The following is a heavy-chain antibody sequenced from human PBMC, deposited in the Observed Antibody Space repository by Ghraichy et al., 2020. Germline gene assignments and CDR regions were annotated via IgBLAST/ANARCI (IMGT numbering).Heavy chain of an antibody. Sequence: GGPLRLSCAASGFTFASYGMHWVRHAPGKGLEWVAFIRKDGSSKHYVDAVKGRFTISRDNSKNTVDLQMNSLRPEDTAVYYCAKDLYTAWYGKVDYWGQGARVIVSS. D-gene: IGHD3-16*01. J-gene: IGHJ4*02. CDR2: IRKDGSSK. V-gene: IGHV3-30*02. CDR3: AKDLYTAWYGKVDY. CDR1: GFTFASYG.